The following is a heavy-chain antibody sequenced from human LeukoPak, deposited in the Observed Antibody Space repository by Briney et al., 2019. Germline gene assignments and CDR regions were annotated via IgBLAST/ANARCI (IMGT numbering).Heavy chain of an antibody. CDR3: ASHPRGYGDFDY. CDR1: GGSFSGYY. CDR2: INHSGST. V-gene: IGHV4-34*01. Sequence: PSETLSLTCAVYGGSFSGYYWSWIRQPPGKGLEWIGEINHSGSTEYNPSLKSRVTISVDTSKNQLSLRLSSVTAADTAVYYCASHPRGYGDFDYWGQGTLVTVSS. J-gene: IGHJ4*02. D-gene: IGHD4-17*01.